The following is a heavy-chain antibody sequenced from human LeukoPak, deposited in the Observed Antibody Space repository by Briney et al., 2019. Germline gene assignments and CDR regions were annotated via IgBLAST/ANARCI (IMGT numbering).Heavy chain of an antibody. CDR1: GDSISSHS. Sequence: SETLSVTCTVSGDSISSHSWSWLRQPRGRGLEWIGNIYYSGITNYNPSLKSRVTISVDTSKNQFSLRLSSVTAADTAVYYCAREVDNSARWFDPWGQGTLVTVSS. CDR3: AREVDNSARWFDP. CDR2: IYYSGIT. D-gene: IGHD6-25*01. V-gene: IGHV4-59*11. J-gene: IGHJ5*02.